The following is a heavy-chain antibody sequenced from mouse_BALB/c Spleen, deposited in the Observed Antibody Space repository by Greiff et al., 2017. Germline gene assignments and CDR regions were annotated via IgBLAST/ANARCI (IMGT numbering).Heavy chain of an antibody. V-gene: IGHV2-2*02. J-gene: IGHJ4*01. Sequence: QVQLQQSGPGLVQPSQSLSITCTVSGFSLTSYGVHWVRQSPGKGLEWLGVIWSGGSTDYNAAFISRLSISKDNSKSQVFFKMNSLQANDTAIYYCARGLRREMDYWGQGTSVTVSS. CDR3: ARGLRREMDY. CDR2: IWSGGST. D-gene: IGHD2-2*01. CDR1: GFSLTSYG.